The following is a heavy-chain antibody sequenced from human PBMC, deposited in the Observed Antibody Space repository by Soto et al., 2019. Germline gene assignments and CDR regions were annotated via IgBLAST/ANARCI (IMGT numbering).Heavy chain of an antibody. CDR2: INPASGHT. CDR1: GYTFTTYA. J-gene: IGHJ6*02. Sequence: QVQLVQSGAEVKKPGASVKVSCKASGYTFTTYALHWVRQAPGQRPEWMGWINPASGHTKYSKKFQDRVTITRDTSASTGYMELSSLRSEDTAVYYCGRSVVGATGEILYNAMDVWGQGTTVTVFS. V-gene: IGHV1-3*01. CDR3: GRSVVGATGEILYNAMDV. D-gene: IGHD1-26*01.